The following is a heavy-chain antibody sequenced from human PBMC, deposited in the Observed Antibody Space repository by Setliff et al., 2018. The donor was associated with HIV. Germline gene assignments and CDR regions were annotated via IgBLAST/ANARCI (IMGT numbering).Heavy chain of an antibody. CDR3: ARDGGQASSGFGIYYYMDV. Sequence: GGSLRLSCAASGFTFSSYAMSWVRQAPGKGLEWVSAISGSGGSTYYADSVKGRFTSSRDNAKNSLLLQMNSLRAEDTAVYHCARDGGQASSGFGIYYYMDVWGKGTTVTVSS. V-gene: IGHV3-23*01. CDR1: GFTFSSYA. J-gene: IGHJ6*03. CDR2: ISGSGGST. D-gene: IGHD6-19*01.